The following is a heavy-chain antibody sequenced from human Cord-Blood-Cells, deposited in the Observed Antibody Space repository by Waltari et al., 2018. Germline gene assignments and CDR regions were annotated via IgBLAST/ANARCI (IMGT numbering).Heavy chain of an antibody. CDR3: ARGRGTFYYYYYYGMDV. CDR2: MNPNSGNT. V-gene: IGHV1-8*03. Sequence: GYTFTSYDINWVRQATGQGLEWMGWMNPNSGNTGYAQKFQGRVTITRNTSISTAYMELSSLRSEDTAVYYCARGRGTFYYYYYYGMDVWGQGTTVTDSS. CDR1: GYTFTSYD. D-gene: IGHD1-7*01. J-gene: IGHJ6*02.